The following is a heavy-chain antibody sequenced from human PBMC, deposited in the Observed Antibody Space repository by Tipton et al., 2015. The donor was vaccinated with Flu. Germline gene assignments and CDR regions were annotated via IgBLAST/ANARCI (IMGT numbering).Heavy chain of an antibody. V-gene: IGHV1-69*01. CDR2: IIPILGTA. CDR3: AVPEMTVLSSPRGS. Sequence: QLVQSGAEVKKPGSSVKVSCKASGGPFSTYAINWVRQAPGQGLEWIGGIIPILGTANYAQKFQGRVTITADESTKTAYMELNSRGSEDRAVYYFAVPEMTVLSSPRGSWGRGPLVTVSS. J-gene: IGHJ4*02. D-gene: IGHD1-14*01. CDR1: GGPFSTYA.